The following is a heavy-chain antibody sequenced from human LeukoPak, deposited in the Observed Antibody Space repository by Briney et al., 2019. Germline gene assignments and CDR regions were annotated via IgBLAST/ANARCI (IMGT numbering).Heavy chain of an antibody. CDR3: ARDSGSYPPAPGAFDI. CDR1: GFTFSDYA. D-gene: IGHD1-26*01. Sequence: GGSLRLSCAASGFTFSDYAMNWVRQAPGKGLEWVSYISSSSTTIQYSDSVRGRFTISRDNAKNSLYLQMRSLRAEDTAVYYCARDSGSYPPAPGAFDIWGQGTMVTVSS. J-gene: IGHJ3*02. V-gene: IGHV3-48*04. CDR2: ISSSSTTI.